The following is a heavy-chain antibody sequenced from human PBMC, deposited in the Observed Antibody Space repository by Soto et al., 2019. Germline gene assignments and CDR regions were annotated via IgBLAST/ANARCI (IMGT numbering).Heavy chain of an antibody. Sequence: QVELVQSGAEVKKPGSSVKVSCKASGGNFITFAISWVRQAPGQGLEWMGEIIRISSTTKSAHKFQDRVRISGDGSSSTVHMQLRSLKSEDTAIYLWAKKLGIAPFGSSGVDLWGQAKRVTAPS. D-gene: IGHD7-27*01. CDR1: GGNFITFA. CDR3: AKKLGIAPFGSSGVDL. CDR2: IIRISSTT. V-gene: IGHV1-69*01. J-gene: IGHJ6*02.